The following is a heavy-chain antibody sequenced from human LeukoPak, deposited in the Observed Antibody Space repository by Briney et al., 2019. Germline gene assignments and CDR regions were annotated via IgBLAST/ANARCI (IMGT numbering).Heavy chain of an antibody. CDR1: GFTFSNYS. J-gene: IGHJ3*02. CDR3: ARDPGIVVVIDDAFDI. D-gene: IGHD3-22*01. V-gene: IGHV3-21*01. CDR2: ISSSSSYI. Sequence: GGSLRLSCAASGFTFSNYSMNWVRQAPGKGLEWVSSISSSSSYIFYADSVMGRLTISRDNAKNSLYLQMNSLRAEDTAVYYCARDPGIVVVIDDAFDIWGQGTMVTVSS.